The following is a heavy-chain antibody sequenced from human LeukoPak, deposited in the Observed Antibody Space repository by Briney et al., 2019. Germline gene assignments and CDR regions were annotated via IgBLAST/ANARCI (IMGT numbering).Heavy chain of an antibody. D-gene: IGHD3-3*01. V-gene: IGHV1-2*02. CDR3: ASGLWNTIFGVVSFDY. J-gene: IGHJ4*02. CDR1: GYTFIGYY. Sequence: ASVKVSCKASGYTFIGYYMHWVRQAPGQGLEWMGWINPNSGGTNYAQKFQGRVTMTRDTSISTAYMELSRLRSDDTAVYYCASGLWNTIFGVVSFDYWGQGTLVTVSS. CDR2: INPNSGGT.